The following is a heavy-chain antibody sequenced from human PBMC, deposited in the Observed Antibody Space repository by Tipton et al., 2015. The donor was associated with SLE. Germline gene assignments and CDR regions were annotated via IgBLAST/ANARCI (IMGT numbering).Heavy chain of an antibody. J-gene: IGHJ3*02. CDR3: ARRTTRSSGYFGAFDI. D-gene: IGHD3-22*01. V-gene: IGHV4-39*01. CDR2: IYYSGST. CDR1: GGSISSSSYY. Sequence: TLSLTCTVSGGSISSSSYYWGWIRQPPGKGLEWIGSIYYSGSTYYNPSLKSRVTISVDTPKNQFSLKLSSVTAAETAVYYGARRTTRSSGYFGAFDIWGQGTMVTVSS.